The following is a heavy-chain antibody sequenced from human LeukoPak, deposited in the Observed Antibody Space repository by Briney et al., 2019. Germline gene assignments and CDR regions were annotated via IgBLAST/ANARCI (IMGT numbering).Heavy chain of an antibody. Sequence: PGESLRLSCAASGFTVSSNYMSWVRQAPGKGLEWVSVIHSGGSTYYADSVKGRFTISRDNSKNTLYLQMNSLRAEDTAVYYCAKLYNWNNSGDYWGQGTLVTVSS. J-gene: IGHJ4*02. CDR2: IHSGGST. V-gene: IGHV3-53*01. CDR3: AKLYNWNNSGDY. D-gene: IGHD1/OR15-1a*01. CDR1: GFTVSSNY.